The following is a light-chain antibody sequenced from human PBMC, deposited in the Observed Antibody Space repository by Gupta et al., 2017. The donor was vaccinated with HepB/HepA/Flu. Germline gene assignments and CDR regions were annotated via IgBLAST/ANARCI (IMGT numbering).Light chain of an antibody. CDR2: GAS. CDR3: QQYDTSSGFT. J-gene: IGKJ2*01. CDR1: QSVNHMF. Sequence: EIVLTQSPGTLSLAPGERATLSCRASQSVNHMFVAWYQQKPGQAPRLLIYGASSRATGIPDRFSGSGSRTDFTLTLSRLEPEDFAVYYCQQYDTSSGFTFGQGTKVEMK. V-gene: IGKV3-20*01.